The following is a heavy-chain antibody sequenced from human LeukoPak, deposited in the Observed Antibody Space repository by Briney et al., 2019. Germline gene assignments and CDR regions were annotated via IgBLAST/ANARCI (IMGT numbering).Heavy chain of an antibody. CDR1: GGSISSYY. CDR2: IYYSGTT. J-gene: IGHJ5*02. CDR3: ARLSPTRINWFDP. Sequence: SETLSLTCTVSGGSISSYYWSWIRQPPGKGLEWIGYIYYSGTTNYNPSLKSRVTISVDTSKNQFSLKLRSVTAADTAVYYCARLSPTRINWFDPWGQGTLVTVSS. D-gene: IGHD3-3*02. V-gene: IGHV4-59*01.